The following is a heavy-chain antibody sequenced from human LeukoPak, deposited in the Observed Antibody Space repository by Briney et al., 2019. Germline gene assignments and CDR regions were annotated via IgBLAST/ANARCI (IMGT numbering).Heavy chain of an antibody. V-gene: IGHV3-9*01. CDR2: ISWNSGSI. J-gene: IGHJ4*02. CDR1: GFTFDDYA. Sequence: GGSLRLSCAASGFTFDDYAMHWVRQAPGKGLEWVSGISWNSGSIGYADSAKGRFTISRDNAKNSLYLQMNSLRAEDTALYYCAKDGRKQQLVKELGYWGQGTLVTVSS. CDR3: AKDGRKQQLVKELGY. D-gene: IGHD6-13*01.